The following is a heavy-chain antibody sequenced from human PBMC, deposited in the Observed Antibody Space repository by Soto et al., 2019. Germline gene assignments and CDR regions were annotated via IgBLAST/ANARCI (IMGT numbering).Heavy chain of an antibody. CDR3: ARDKVYCISTSCYLVCGMDV. V-gene: IGHV4-61*01. J-gene: IGHJ6*02. Sequence: QVQLQESGPGLVKPSETLSLTCTVSGGSVSSGSYYWSWIRQPPGKGLEWIGYIYYSGSTNYNPSLNSRVTLSVDTSKNQFSLKLSSVTAADTAVYYCARDKVYCISTSCYLVCGMDVWGQGTTVTVSS. CDR2: IYYSGST. CDR1: GGSVSSGSYY. D-gene: IGHD2-2*01.